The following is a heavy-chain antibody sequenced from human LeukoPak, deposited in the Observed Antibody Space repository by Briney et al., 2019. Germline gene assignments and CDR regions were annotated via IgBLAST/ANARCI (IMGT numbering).Heavy chain of an antibody. CDR2: IYTSGST. CDR3: AREGHITMIVAY. Sequence: SETLSLTCTVSGGSISSGSYYWSWIRQPAGKGLEWIGRIYTSGSTNYNPSLKSRVTISVDTSKNQFSLKLSSVTAADTAVYYCAREGHITMIVAYWGQGTLVTVSS. J-gene: IGHJ4*02. D-gene: IGHD3-22*01. CDR1: GGSISSGSYY. V-gene: IGHV4-61*02.